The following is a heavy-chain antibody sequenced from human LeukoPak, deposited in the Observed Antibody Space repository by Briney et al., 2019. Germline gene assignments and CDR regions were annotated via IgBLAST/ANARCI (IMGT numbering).Heavy chain of an antibody. V-gene: IGHV4-61*02. D-gene: IGHD3-22*01. CDR2: IYTSGST. J-gene: IGHJ5*02. Sequence: PSETLPLTCTVSGGSIGSGSYYWSWIRQPAGKGLEWIGRIYTSGSTNYNPSLKSRVTISVDTSKNQFSLKLSSVTAADTAVYYCARDGLPAVDRWFDPWGQGPLVTVSS. CDR3: ARDGLPAVDRWFDP. CDR1: GGSIGSGSYY.